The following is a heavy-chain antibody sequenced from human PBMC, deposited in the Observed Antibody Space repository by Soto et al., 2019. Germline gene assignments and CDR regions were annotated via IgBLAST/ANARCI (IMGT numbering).Heavy chain of an antibody. CDR1: GYTFTSYD. CDR3: ARVYDSSSWPDDYYYYMDV. V-gene: IGHV1-8*01. Sequence: ASVKVSCKASGYTFTSYDINWVRQATGQGLEWMGWMNPNSGNTGYAQKFQGRVTMTRNTSISTAYMELNSLRSEDTAVYYCARVYDSSSWPDDYYYYMDVWGKGTTVTVSS. CDR2: MNPNSGNT. D-gene: IGHD6-13*01. J-gene: IGHJ6*03.